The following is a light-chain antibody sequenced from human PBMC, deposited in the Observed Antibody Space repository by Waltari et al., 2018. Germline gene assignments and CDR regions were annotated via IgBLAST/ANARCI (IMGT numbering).Light chain of an antibody. CDR2: GAS. CDR3: QQYNNWPPWWT. V-gene: IGKV3-15*01. J-gene: IGKJ1*01. Sequence: EIVMTQSPATLSVSPGERATLSCRASPSVSSKLAWYQQKPGQAPRLRIDGASTRATGIPAMFSGSGSGPEFTLTISSLQYEEFAGYYCQQYNNWPPWWTFGQGTKVEIK. CDR1: PSVSSK.